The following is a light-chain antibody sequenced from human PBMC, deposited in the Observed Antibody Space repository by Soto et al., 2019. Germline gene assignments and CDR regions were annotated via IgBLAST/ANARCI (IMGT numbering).Light chain of an antibody. CDR2: DDN. V-gene: IGLV1-40*01. CDR3: QSFDSALLAYV. Sequence: QSVLTQPPSVSGAPGQRVNISCTGASSNVGPAYAVHWYQQIPGSTPKLLIFDDNVRPSGVPDRFSASKSGTTASLAITGLQTEDEADYYCQSFDSALLAYVFGTGTKLTVL. J-gene: IGLJ1*01. CDR1: SSNVGPAYA.